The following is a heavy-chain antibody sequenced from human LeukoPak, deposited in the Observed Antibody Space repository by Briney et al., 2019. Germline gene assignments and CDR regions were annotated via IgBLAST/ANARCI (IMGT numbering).Heavy chain of an antibody. V-gene: IGHV3-21*01. CDR2: ISSSSSYI. D-gene: IGHD1-26*01. Sequence: NPGGSLRLSCAASGFTFSSYSMNWVRQAPGKGLEWVSSISSSSSYIYYADSVKGRFTISRDNAKNSLYLQMNSLRAEDTAVYYCARKTEWELHAFDIWGQGTMVTVSS. J-gene: IGHJ3*02. CDR3: ARKTEWELHAFDI. CDR1: GFTFSSYS.